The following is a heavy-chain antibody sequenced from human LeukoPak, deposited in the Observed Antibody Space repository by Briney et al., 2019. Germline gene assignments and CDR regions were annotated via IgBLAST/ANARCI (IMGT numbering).Heavy chain of an antibody. J-gene: IGHJ3*02. D-gene: IGHD1-14*01. CDR2: INPSGGST. V-gene: IGHV1-46*01. Sequence: ASVKVSCKASGYTFTSYYMHWVRQAPGQWLEWMGIINPSGGSTSYAQKFQGRVTMTRDTSTGTVYMELSSLRSEDTAVYYCARELEPRGDAFDIWGQGTMVTVSS. CDR1: GYTFTSYY. CDR3: ARELEPRGDAFDI.